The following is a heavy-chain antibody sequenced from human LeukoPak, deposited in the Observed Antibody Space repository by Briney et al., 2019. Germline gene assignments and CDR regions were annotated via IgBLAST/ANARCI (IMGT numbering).Heavy chain of an antibody. V-gene: IGHV3-23*01. D-gene: IGHD6-19*01. CDR1: GFTFRSYA. CDR2: ISGSGDST. Sequence: PGGSLRLSCAASGFTFRSYAMSWVRLAPGKGLEWVSTISGSGDSTYYADSVKGRFTISRDNSRNTLYMQMNSLRGEDTAVYFCAKNFQSSDWVVPFDYWGQGILVTVSS. CDR3: AKNFQSSDWVVPFDY. J-gene: IGHJ4*02.